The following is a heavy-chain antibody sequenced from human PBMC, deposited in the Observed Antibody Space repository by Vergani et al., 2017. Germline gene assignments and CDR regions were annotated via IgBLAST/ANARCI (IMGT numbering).Heavy chain of an antibody. Sequence: QVQLVQSGAEVKKPGASVMVSCKASAYTFTGYYMHWVRQAPGQGLEWMGWINPNSGGTNYAQKYQGRVTMIRDTSISTAYMELSRLRSDDTAVYYCASVHENIEYSSASGDYDFYYMDVWGKGTTVTVSS. CDR1: AYTFTGYY. J-gene: IGHJ6*03. CDR3: ASVHENIEYSSASGDYDFYYMDV. D-gene: IGHD6-6*01. CDR2: INPNSGGT. V-gene: IGHV1-2*02.